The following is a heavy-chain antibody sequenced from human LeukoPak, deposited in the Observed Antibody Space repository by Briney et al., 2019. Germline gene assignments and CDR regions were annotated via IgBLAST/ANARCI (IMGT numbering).Heavy chain of an antibody. V-gene: IGHV5-51*01. CDR2: IYPGDSDT. CDR1: GYSFTTYW. CDR3: VRRDVGYYYFDY. Sequence: GESLQISCKGSGYSFTTYWIGWVRPMPGKGLEWMGIIYPGDSDTRYSPSFQGQVTISADKSISTAYLQWSSLKASDTAIYYCVRRDVGYYYFDYWGQGTLVTVSS. D-gene: IGHD3-22*01. J-gene: IGHJ4*02.